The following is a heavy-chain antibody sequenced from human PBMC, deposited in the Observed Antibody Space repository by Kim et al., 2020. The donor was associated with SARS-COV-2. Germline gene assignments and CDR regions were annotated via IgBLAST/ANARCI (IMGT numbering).Heavy chain of an antibody. Sequence: YNPSLKSRVTISVDKSKNQFSLKLSSVTAADTAVYYCARSDIAVAGGLDYWGQGTLVTVSS. CDR3: ARSDIAVAGGLDY. J-gene: IGHJ4*02. V-gene: IGHV4-4*02. D-gene: IGHD6-19*01.